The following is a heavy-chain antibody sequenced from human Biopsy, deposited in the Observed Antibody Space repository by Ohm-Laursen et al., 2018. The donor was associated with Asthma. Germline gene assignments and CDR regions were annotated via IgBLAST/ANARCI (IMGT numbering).Heavy chain of an antibody. V-gene: IGHV1-69*13. CDR2: LIPVLGTP. Sequence: SVKASCKPSGDSFSNYAISWVRQAPGQGLEWKGGLIPVLGTPDHAQMFEGRVTITADESTSTAYMVLSSLSSEDTAVYYCARGYSGSDRIVYYYSGLEVWGQGTTVTVSS. CDR3: ARGYSGSDRIVYYYSGLEV. CDR1: GDSFSNYA. J-gene: IGHJ6*02. D-gene: IGHD5-12*01.